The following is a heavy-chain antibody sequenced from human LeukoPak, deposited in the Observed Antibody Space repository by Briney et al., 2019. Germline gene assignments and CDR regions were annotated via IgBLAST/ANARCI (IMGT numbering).Heavy chain of an antibody. Sequence: GRSLRLSCAPSGFTFSRHGMHWVRQAPGKGLEWVAIISNDGSRKYYAHSVEGRFTISRDNSKNTLYLQMDSLRAEDTAVYYCARARDSSWDYWGQGTLVTVSS. CDR1: GFTFSRHG. CDR3: ARARDSSWDY. V-gene: IGHV3-30*03. CDR2: ISNDGSRK. J-gene: IGHJ4*02. D-gene: IGHD6-13*01.